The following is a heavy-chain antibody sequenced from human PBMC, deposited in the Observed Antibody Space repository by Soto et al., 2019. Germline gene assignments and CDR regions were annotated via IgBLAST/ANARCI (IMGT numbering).Heavy chain of an antibody. V-gene: IGHV3-23*01. J-gene: IGHJ4*02. D-gene: IGHD2-15*01. Sequence: LRLSCAASGFTFSSYAMSWVRQAPGKGLEWVSFISASGGTTHYADSVKGRFTISRDNSKNTLLLQMNSLRAEDTALYYCAKAACTSSTCYSPDRWGQGTQVTVSS. CDR1: GFTFSSYA. CDR3: AKAACTSSTCYSPDR. CDR2: ISASGGTT.